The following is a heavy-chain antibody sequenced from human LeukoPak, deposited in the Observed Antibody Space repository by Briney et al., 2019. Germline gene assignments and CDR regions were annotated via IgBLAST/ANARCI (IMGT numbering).Heavy chain of an antibody. CDR1: GYTFTSYD. D-gene: IGHD3-3*01. J-gene: IGHJ6*03. CDR3: ARESGYYDFWSCYYYYYMDV. V-gene: IGHV1-8*01. Sequence: ASVKVSCKASGYTFTSYDINWVRQATGQGLEWMGWMNPNSGNTGYAQKFQGRVTMTRNTSISTAYMELSSLRSEDTAVYYCARESGYYDFWSCYYYYYMDVWGKGTTVTVSS. CDR2: MNPNSGNT.